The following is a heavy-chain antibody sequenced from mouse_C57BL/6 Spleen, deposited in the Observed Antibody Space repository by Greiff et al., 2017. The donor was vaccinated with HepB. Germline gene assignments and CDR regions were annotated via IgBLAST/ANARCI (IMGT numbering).Heavy chain of an antibody. CDR1: GYTFTDYE. J-gene: IGHJ2*01. D-gene: IGHD3-3*01. Sequence: VQLVESGAELVRPGASVTLSCKASGYTFTDYEMHWVKQTPVHGLEWIGAIDPETGGTAYNQKFKGKAILTADKSSSTAYMELRSLTSEDSAVYYCTRRGTGEDYWGQGTTLTVSS. V-gene: IGHV1-15*01. CDR3: TRRGTGEDY. CDR2: IDPETGGT.